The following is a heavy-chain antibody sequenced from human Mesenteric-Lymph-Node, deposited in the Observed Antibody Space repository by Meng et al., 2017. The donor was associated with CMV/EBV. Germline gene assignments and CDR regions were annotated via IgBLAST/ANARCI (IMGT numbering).Heavy chain of an antibody. CDR2: IYYDGRT. Sequence: SETLSLTCTVSGGSLRSDSYCWTWVRQPPGKGLEWIGHIYYDGRTNDNPSLKSRLTISVDTSKNQFSLKLSSVTAADSAIYYCARTSTWQYFYAMDVWGRGTTVTVSS. D-gene: IGHD5/OR15-5a*01. V-gene: IGHV4-61*01. J-gene: IGHJ6*02. CDR3: ARTSTWQYFYAMDV. CDR1: GGSLRSDSYC.